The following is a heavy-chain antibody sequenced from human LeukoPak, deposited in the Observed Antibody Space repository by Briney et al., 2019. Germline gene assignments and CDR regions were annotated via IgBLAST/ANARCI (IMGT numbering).Heavy chain of an antibody. V-gene: IGHV3-23*01. CDR1: GFTFSSYA. D-gene: IGHD3-10*01. Sequence: PGGSLRLSCAASGFTFSSYAMSWVRQAPGMGLEWVSAISGSGGSTYYADSVKGRFTISRDNSKNTLYLQMNSLRAEDTAVYYCAKDVGGFGIAFDYWGQGTLVTVSS. CDR3: AKDVGGFGIAFDY. J-gene: IGHJ4*02. CDR2: ISGSGGST.